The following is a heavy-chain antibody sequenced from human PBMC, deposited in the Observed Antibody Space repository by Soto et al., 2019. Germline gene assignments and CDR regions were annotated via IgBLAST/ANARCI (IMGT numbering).Heavy chain of an antibody. J-gene: IGHJ6*02. CDR1: TGSVSIKSHY. CDR3: ARQGRNTRIVLLKHYAADF. V-gene: IGHV4-39*01. D-gene: IGHD3-22*01. Sequence: SETLSLTCAVSTGSVSIKSHYWAWIRQPPGEGLEWIGAIDDSGSTYYSESIKSRVKISVETSKNQFSLQLNSVTATDTAVYYCARQGRNTRIVLLKHYAADFWGQGTAVTVS. CDR2: IDDSGST.